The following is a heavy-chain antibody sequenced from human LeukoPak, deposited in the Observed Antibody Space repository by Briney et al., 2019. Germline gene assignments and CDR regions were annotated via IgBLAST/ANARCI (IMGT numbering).Heavy chain of an antibody. V-gene: IGHV4-38-2*02. D-gene: IGHD4-11*01. CDR3: VRAYSMSRGYFDS. CDR1: GYSISTGYY. CDR2: IYKTGNT. J-gene: IGHJ4*02. Sequence: KPSETLSLTCTVSGYSISTGYYWVWIRQPPGKGLEWIATIYKTGNTYYNPSLQSEVTISVDTSKNHFSLRLRSVTAADTAVYFCVRAYSMSRGYFDSWGQGTLVTVSS.